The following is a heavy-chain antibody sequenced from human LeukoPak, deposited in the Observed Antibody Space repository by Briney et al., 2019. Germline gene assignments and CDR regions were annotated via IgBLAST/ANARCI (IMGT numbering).Heavy chain of an antibody. CDR1: GGSFSDYY. CDR2: IYYSGST. J-gene: IGHJ6*03. Sequence: SETLSLTCAVFGGSFSDYYWSWIRQPPGKGLEWIGYIYYSGSTNYNPSLKSRVTISVDTSKNQFSLKLSSVTAADTAVYYCARGDYYYYYYMDVWGKGTTVTVSS. CDR3: ARGDYYYYYYMDV. V-gene: IGHV4-59*01.